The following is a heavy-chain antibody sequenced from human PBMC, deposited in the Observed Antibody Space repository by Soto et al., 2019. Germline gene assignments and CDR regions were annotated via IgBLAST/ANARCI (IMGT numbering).Heavy chain of an antibody. CDR1: GFTFSSYG. V-gene: IGHV3-33*01. CDR3: ARDPMFYGMDV. D-gene: IGHD3-10*02. J-gene: IGHJ6*02. CDR2: IWYDGSNK. Sequence: GESLKISCAASGFTFSSYGMHWVRQAPGKGLEWVAVIWYDGSNKYYADSVKGRFTISRDNSKNTLYLQMNSLRAEDTAVYYCARDPMFYGMDVWGQGTTVTVSS.